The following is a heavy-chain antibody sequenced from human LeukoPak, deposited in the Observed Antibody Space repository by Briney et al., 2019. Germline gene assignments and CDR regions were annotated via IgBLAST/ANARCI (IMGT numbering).Heavy chain of an antibody. CDR2: INHSGST. J-gene: IGHJ5*02. Sequence: SETLSLTCVVCGGSFSGYCWSWIRQPPGKGLEWIGEINHSGSTNYNPSLKSRVTISVDTSKNQFSLKLSSVTAADTAVYYCASGPWFDPWGQGTLVAVSS. CDR1: GGSFSGYC. V-gene: IGHV4-34*01. CDR3: ASGPWFDP.